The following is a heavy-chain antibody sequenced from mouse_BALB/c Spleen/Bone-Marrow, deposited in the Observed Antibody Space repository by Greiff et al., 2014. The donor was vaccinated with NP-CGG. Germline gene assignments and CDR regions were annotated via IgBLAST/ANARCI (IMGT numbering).Heavy chain of an antibody. CDR2: IYPGSGGN. CDR1: GYNFTSYW. Sequence: QVQLQQSGAELVKPGTSVKLSCKASGYNFTSYWINWVKLRPGQGLEWIGDIYPGSGGNHKNEKFKTKATLTVDTSSSTAYMQLSSLASEDSAPYCRARDGNWPFAYWGQGTLVTVSA. V-gene: IGHV1-55*01. J-gene: IGHJ3*01. D-gene: IGHD4-1*01. CDR3: ARDGNWPFAY.